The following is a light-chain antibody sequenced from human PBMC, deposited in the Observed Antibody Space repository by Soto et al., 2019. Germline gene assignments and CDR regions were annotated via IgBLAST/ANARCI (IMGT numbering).Light chain of an antibody. CDR1: QGIRND. Sequence: DIPMTQSPSSLSASVGDRDTITCRASQGIRNDLGWYQQKPGKAPKRLIYAASSLQSGVPSRFSGSGSGTEVTLTISSLQAEDLATCDGLQHNGYPLTGGGGTKVEIK. J-gene: IGKJ4*02. CDR2: AAS. CDR3: LQHNGYPLT. V-gene: IGKV1-17*01.